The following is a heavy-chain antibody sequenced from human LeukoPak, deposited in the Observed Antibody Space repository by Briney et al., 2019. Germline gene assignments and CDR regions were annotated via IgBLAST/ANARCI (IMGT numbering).Heavy chain of an antibody. J-gene: IGHJ3*02. CDR1: GYTFTGYY. Sequence: GASVKVSCTASGYTFTGYYMHWVRQAPGQGLEWMGWINPNSGGTNYAQKFQGRVTMTRDTSISTAYMELSRLRSDDTAVYYCARQYYYDSSGLDIWGQGTMVTVSS. D-gene: IGHD3-22*01. V-gene: IGHV1-2*02. CDR3: ARQYYYDSSGLDI. CDR2: INPNSGGT.